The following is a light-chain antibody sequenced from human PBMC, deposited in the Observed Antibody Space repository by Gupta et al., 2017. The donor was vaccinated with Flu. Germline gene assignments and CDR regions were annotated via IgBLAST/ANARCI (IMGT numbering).Light chain of an antibody. V-gene: IGKV3-20*01. CDR3: QQYGSSPWT. CDR2: GAS. J-gene: IGKJ1*01. CDR1: QSVSSSY. Sequence: DIVLTQSPGTLSLSPGERVTLSCRASQSVSSSYLAWYQQKPGRAPRLLIFGASSRATGIPDRFSGSGSGTDFTLTISRLEPEGFAVYYCQQYGSSPWTFGQGTKVEI.